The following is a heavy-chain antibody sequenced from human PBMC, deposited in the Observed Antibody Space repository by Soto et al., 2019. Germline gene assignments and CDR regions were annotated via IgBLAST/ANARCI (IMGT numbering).Heavy chain of an antibody. CDR3: ARDQLEGNWFDP. CDR1: GGSLSSGGYS. V-gene: IGHV4-30-2*01. CDR2: IYHSGYT. D-gene: IGHD1-1*01. Sequence: SETLSLTCAVSGGSLSSGGYSWNWIRQPPGKGLEWIGYIYHSGYTFYNPSLKSRVTISVDKSKNQFSLKLSSVTAADTAVYYCARDQLEGNWFDPWGQGTLVTVSS. J-gene: IGHJ5*02.